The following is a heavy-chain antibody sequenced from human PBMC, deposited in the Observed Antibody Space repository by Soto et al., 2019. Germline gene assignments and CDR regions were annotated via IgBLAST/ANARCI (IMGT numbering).Heavy chain of an antibody. V-gene: IGHV3-30*18. Sequence: QVQLVDSGGGVVQPGRSLRLSCAASGFTFNNYDMHWVRQAPGKGLERVAIISYDGTNKYYADSVKGRFTISRDNSKNTLYLQMNSLRNEDTALYYCAKDKGITAQKHYFDYWGQGTLVTVSS. CDR1: GFTFNNYD. J-gene: IGHJ4*02. CDR2: ISYDGTNK. CDR3: AKDKGITAQKHYFDY. D-gene: IGHD6-13*01.